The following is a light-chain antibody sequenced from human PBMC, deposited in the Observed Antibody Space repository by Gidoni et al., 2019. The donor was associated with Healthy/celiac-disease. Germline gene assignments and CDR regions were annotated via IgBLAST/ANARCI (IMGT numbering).Light chain of an antibody. Sequence: DRQMTESPSTLSASVGDRVTITCRASQSISSWLAWYQQKPGKAPKLLIYDASSLESGVPSRFSGSGSGTEFTLTISSLQPDDFATYYCQQYNSYSGTFGQGTKVEIK. CDR3: QQYNSYSGT. J-gene: IGKJ1*01. CDR1: QSISSW. V-gene: IGKV1-5*01. CDR2: DAS.